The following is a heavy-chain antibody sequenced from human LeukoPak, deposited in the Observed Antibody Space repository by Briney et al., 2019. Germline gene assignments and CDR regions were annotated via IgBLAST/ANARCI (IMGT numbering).Heavy chain of an antibody. CDR1: GFTFSSYN. CDR2: ISGSSSYI. CDR3: ARDSRFDP. V-gene: IGHV3-21*01. J-gene: IGHJ5*02. Sequence: GGSLRLSCAASGFTFSSYNMNWVRQAPGKGLEWVSSISGSSSYIYYADSVKGRFTISRDNAKNSLYLQMNSLRAEDTAVYYCARDSRFDPWGQGTLVTVSS.